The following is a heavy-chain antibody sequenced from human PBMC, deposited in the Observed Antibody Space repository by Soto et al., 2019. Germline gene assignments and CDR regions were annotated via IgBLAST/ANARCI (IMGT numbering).Heavy chain of an antibody. D-gene: IGHD4-4*01. V-gene: IGHV1-18*01. Sequence: ASVKVSCKASGYTFTSYGISWVRQAPGQGLEWMGWISAYNGNTNYAQKLQGRVTMTTDTSTSTAYMELRSLRSDDTAVYYCAREAAGAYNKAFDIWGQGKMVTVSS. CDR3: AREAAGAYNKAFDI. J-gene: IGHJ3*02. CDR2: ISAYNGNT. CDR1: GYTFTSYG.